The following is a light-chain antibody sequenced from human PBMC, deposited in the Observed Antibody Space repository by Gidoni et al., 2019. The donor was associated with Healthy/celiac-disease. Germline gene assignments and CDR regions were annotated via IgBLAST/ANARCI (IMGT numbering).Light chain of an antibody. J-gene: IGKJ4*01. CDR1: QSLLHSNGYNY. Sequence: DIVMTQSPLSLPVTPGEPASISCRSSQSLLHSNGYNYLDWYLQKPGQSPHLLIYLGSNRAAGVPDRFSGSGSGTDFTLKISRVEAEDVGVYYCMQALQTELTFXGXTKVEIK. CDR3: MQALQTELT. CDR2: LGS. V-gene: IGKV2-28*01.